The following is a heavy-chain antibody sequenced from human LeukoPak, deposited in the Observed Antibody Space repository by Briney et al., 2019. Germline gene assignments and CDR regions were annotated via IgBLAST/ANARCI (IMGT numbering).Heavy chain of an antibody. V-gene: IGHV3-33*08. D-gene: IGHD3-10*01. Sequence: GGSLRLSCAASGFTFSSYAMSWVRQAPGKGPEWVAVIWYDGSNKYYADSVKGRFTISRDNSKNTLFLQMNNLRAEDTAVYYCVRASGPFDIWGQGTMVTVSS. CDR1: GFTFSSYA. CDR2: IWYDGSNK. CDR3: VRASGPFDI. J-gene: IGHJ3*02.